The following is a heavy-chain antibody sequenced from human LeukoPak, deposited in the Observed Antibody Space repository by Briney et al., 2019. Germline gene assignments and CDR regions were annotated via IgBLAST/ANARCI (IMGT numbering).Heavy chain of an antibody. Sequence: SSETLSLTCAVSGYSISSGYYWGWIRQPPGKGLEWIGSIYHSGSTYYNPSLKSRVTISVDTSKNQFSLKLSSVTAADTAVYYCARLDTAMGPFDYWGQGTLVTVSS. D-gene: IGHD5-18*01. J-gene: IGHJ4*02. CDR3: ARLDTAMGPFDY. CDR2: IYHSGST. V-gene: IGHV4-38-2*01. CDR1: GYSISSGYY.